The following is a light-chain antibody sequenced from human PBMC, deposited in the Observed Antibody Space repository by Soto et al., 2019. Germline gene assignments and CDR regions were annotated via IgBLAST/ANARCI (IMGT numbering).Light chain of an antibody. J-gene: IGKJ4*01. CDR3: QQDDDWPT. V-gene: IGKV3D-15*01. CDR2: GAS. Sequence: EVVMTQSPATLSVSPGERATLSCRASQSVSTKLAWYQRKPGQAPRLLIYGASTRATGIPARFSGSGSGTDFPHTISSLQSEDFALYYCQQDDDWPTYSRGTKVEIK. CDR1: QSVSTK.